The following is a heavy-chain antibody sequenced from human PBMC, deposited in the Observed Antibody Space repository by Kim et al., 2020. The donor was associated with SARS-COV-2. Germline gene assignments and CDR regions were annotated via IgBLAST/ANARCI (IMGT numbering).Heavy chain of an antibody. Sequence: YADSGRGRFTISRDNSKNTLSLQMNSLRAEDTAVYYCAKGRVPYYYGMDVWGQGTTVTVSS. J-gene: IGHJ6*02. V-gene: IGHV3-23*01. CDR3: AKGRVPYYYGMDV.